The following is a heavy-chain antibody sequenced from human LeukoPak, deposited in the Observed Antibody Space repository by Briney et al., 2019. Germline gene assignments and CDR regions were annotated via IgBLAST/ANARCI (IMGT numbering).Heavy chain of an antibody. CDR1: GLTFSTSG. J-gene: IGHJ4*02. CDR3: ATETNGRHYDY. CDR2: IGPTGSDR. D-gene: IGHD1-14*01. Sequence: GGSLRLSCTASGLTFSTSGFNWVRQAPGKGLEWVASIGPTGSDRYHADSIKGRFTNSRDNANNFLYLQMNSLRAEDTAVYYCATETNGRHYDYWGQGTLLTVSS. V-gene: IGHV3-21*06.